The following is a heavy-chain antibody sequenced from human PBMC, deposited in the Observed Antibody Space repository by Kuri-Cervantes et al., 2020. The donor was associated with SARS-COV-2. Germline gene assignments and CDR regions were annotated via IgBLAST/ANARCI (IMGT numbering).Heavy chain of an antibody. CDR1: GFTFSSYW. Sequence: GESLKISCAASGFTFSSYWMSWVRQAPGKGLEWVANIKQDGSEKSYVDSVKGRFTISRDNAKNSLYLQMNSLRAEDTAVYYCARDNYGDQITNWGQGTLVTVSS. CDR3: ARDNYGDQITN. D-gene: IGHD4-17*01. J-gene: IGHJ4*02. CDR2: IKQDGSEK. V-gene: IGHV3-7*01.